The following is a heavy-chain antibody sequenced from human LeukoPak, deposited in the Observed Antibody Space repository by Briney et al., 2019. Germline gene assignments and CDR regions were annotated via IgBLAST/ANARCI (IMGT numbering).Heavy chain of an antibody. V-gene: IGHV1-8*03. J-gene: IGHJ3*02. D-gene: IGHD3-16*01. CDR3: ARVIRTHDAFDI. Sequence: GASVKVSCKASGYTFTSYDINWVRQATGQGLEWMGWMNPNSGNTGYAQKFQGRVTITRNTSISTAYMELSSLRSEDTAVYYCARVIRTHDAFDIWGQGTMVTVSS. CDR1: GYTFTSYD. CDR2: MNPNSGNT.